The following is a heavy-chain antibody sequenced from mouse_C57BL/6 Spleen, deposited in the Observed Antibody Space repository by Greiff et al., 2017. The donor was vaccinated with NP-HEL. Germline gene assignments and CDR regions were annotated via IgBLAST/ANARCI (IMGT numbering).Heavy chain of an antibody. V-gene: IGHV1-61*01. Sequence: VQLQQPGAELVRPGSSVKLSCKASGYTFTSYWMDWVKQRPGQGLEWIGNIYPSDSETHYNQKFKDKATLTVDKSSSTAYMPRSRLTSEDSAVYYCARGGDYYAMDYWGQGTSVTVSS. J-gene: IGHJ4*01. CDR2: IYPSDSET. CDR1: GYTFTSYW. CDR3: ARGGDYYAMDY.